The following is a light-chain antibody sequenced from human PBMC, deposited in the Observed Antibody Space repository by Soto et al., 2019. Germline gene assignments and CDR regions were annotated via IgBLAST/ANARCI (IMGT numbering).Light chain of an antibody. J-gene: IGKJ1*01. Sequence: QGTLSLSPGERATPSCRATQSVSSSYFAWYQQQPGQAPSLLIYGASSRATGIPDRFSGSGSGTDFTLTISRLEPEEFAVYFCQRYGSSRTFGLGIKVDMK. CDR1: QSVSSSY. CDR2: GAS. V-gene: IGKV3-20*01. CDR3: QRYGSSRT.